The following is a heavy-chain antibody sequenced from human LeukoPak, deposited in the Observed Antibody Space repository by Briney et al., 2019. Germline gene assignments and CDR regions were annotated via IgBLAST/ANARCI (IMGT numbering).Heavy chain of an antibody. V-gene: IGHV3-30*03. D-gene: IGHD3-22*01. Sequence: GGSLRLSCAASGFTFSSYGMHWVRHAPGKGLEWVADISYDGSNKYYADPVKGRFTISRDNSKNTLYLQMYSLRAEDTAVYYCARAPIVVVTGGYFDYWGQGTLVTVSS. CDR1: GFTFSSYG. J-gene: IGHJ4*02. CDR3: ARAPIVVVTGGYFDY. CDR2: ISYDGSNK.